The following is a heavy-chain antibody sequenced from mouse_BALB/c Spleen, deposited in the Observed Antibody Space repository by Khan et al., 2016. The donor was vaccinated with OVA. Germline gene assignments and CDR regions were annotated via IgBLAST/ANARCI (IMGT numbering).Heavy chain of an antibody. J-gene: IGHJ3*01. CDR1: GYTFTSYD. V-gene: IGHV1-85*01. CDR2: IFPGDGST. CDR3: ARGGDGGFAY. Sequence: QMQLEESGAELVKPGASVKLSCKASGYTFTSYDINWVRQRPEQGLEWIGWIFPGDGSTEYNEKFKGKATLTTEKSSSTAYMQLSRLTSEDSAGDFCARGGDGGFAYWGQGTLVTVSA.